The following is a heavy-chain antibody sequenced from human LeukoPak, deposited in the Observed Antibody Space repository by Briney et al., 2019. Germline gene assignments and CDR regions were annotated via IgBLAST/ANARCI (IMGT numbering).Heavy chain of an antibody. D-gene: IGHD3-10*01. CDR1: GFTFSSYG. CDR3: ARSFRSNPANDAFDM. Sequence: PGGSLRLSCAATGFTFSSYGMHWVREAPGKGLEWVAFIRYDGSDKYYADSVKGRFTISRDNSKNTLYLQMNSLRPEDTAVYYCARSFRSNPANDAFDMWGQGTMV. V-gene: IGHV3-30*02. J-gene: IGHJ3*02. CDR2: IRYDGSDK.